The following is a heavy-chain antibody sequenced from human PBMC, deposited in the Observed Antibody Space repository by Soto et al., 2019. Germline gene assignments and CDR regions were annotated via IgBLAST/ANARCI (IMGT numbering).Heavy chain of an antibody. CDR3: ARVVGYCTNGVCYTGDAFDI. V-gene: IGHV4-59*01. CDR1: GGSINSYY. D-gene: IGHD2-8*01. J-gene: IGHJ3*02. CDR2: IYYSGST. Sequence: SETLSLTCTVSGGSINSYYWSWIRQPPGKGLEWIGYIYYSGSTNYNPSLKSRVTISVDTSKNQFSLKLSSVTAADTAVYYCARVVGYCTNGVCYTGDAFDIWGQGTMVTVSS.